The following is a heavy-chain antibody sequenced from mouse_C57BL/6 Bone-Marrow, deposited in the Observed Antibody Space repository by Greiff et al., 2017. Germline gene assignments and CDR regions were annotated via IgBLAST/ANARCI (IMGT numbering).Heavy chain of an antibody. V-gene: IGHV5-6*02. CDR1: GFTFSSYG. CDR3: ARRGVWLGFAF. CDR2: ISSGGSYT. D-gene: IGHD2-10*02. Sequence: EVKLMEPGGDLVKPGGSLTLSCAASGFTFSSYGMSWVRQTPDKRLEWVATISSGGSYTYYPDSVKGRFTISRDNAKNTLYLQMSSLKSADTAMYYWARRGVWLGFAFWGQGTLVTVSA. J-gene: IGHJ3*01.